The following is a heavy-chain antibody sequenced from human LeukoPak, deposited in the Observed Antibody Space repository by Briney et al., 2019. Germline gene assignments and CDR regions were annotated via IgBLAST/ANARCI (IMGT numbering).Heavy chain of an antibody. Sequence: SETLSLTCAVYGGSFSGYYWSWIRQPPGKGLEWIGEINHSGSTNYNPSLKSRVTISVDTSKNQFSLKLSSVTAADTAVYYCATSPSDYYGSGSYYNFCYFDYWGQGTLVTVSS. V-gene: IGHV4-34*01. CDR1: GGSFSGYY. CDR3: ATSPSDYYGSGSYYNFCYFDY. D-gene: IGHD3-10*01. CDR2: INHSGST. J-gene: IGHJ4*02.